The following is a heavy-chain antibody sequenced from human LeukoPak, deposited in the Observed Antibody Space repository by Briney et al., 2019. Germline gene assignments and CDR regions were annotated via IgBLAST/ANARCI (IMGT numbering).Heavy chain of an antibody. CDR1: GYTFTGQY. CDR3: ARVYSSGWYIDY. V-gene: IGHV1-18*01. J-gene: IGHJ4*02. D-gene: IGHD6-19*01. CDR2: ISAYNGNT. Sequence: ASVKVSCKASGYTFTGQYMHWVRQAPGQGLEWMGWISAYNGNTNYAQNLQGRVTMTTDTSTSTAYMELRSLRSDDTAVYYCARVYSSGWYIDYWGQGTLVTVSS.